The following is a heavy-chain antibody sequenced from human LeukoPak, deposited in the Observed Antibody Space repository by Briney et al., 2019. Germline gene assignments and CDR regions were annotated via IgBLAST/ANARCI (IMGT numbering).Heavy chain of an antibody. CDR1: GGSISSYY. V-gene: IGHV4-4*07. J-gene: IGHJ4*02. D-gene: IGHD6-19*01. CDR2: IYTSGST. Sequence: SETLSLTCTVSGGSISSYYWSWIRQPAGKGLEWIGRIYTSGSTNYNPSLKSRVTMSVDTSENQFSLKLSSVTAADTAVYYCARSIAVAGKVNYFDYWGQGTLVTVSS. CDR3: ARSIAVAGKVNYFDY.